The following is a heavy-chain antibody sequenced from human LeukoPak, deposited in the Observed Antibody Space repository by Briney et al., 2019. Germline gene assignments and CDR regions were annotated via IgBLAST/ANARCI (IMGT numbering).Heavy chain of an antibody. Sequence: ASVKVSCKASGYTFTSYDINWVRQATGQGLEWMGWMNPNSGNTGYAQKFQGRVTMTRNTSISTAYMELSSLRSEDTAVYYCARVQWKQWLVGLILGGARSLDYWGQGTLVTVSS. D-gene: IGHD6-19*01. J-gene: IGHJ4*02. CDR2: MNPNSGNT. CDR3: ARVQWKQWLVGLILGGARSLDY. V-gene: IGHV1-8*01. CDR1: GYTFTSYD.